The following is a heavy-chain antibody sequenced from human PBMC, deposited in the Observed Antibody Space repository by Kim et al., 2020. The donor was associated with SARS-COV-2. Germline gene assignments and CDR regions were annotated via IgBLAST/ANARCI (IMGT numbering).Heavy chain of an antibody. CDR3: ARVPKMDIAVAGTGDAFDI. J-gene: IGHJ3*02. V-gene: IGHV4-34*01. CDR2: INHSGST. D-gene: IGHD6-19*01. CDR1: GGSFSGYY. Sequence: SETLSLTCAVYGGSFSGYYWSWIRQPPGKGLEWIGEINHSGSTNYNPSLKSRVTISVDTSKNQFSLKLSSVTAADTAVYYCARVPKMDIAVAGTGDAFDIWGQGTMVTVSS.